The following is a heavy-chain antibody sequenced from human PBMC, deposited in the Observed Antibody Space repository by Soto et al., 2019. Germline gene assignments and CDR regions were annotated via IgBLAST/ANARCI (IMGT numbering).Heavy chain of an antibody. D-gene: IGHD6-13*01. CDR1: GGTFSSYA. CDR2: IIPIFGTA. V-gene: IGHV1-69*13. Sequence: SVKVSCKASGGTFSSYAISWVRQAPGQGLEWMGGIIPIFGTANYAQKFQGRVTITADESTSTAYMELSSLRSEDTAVYYCARDFWYSSSPAVWGQGTMVTVSS. CDR3: ARDFWYSSSPAV. J-gene: IGHJ3*01.